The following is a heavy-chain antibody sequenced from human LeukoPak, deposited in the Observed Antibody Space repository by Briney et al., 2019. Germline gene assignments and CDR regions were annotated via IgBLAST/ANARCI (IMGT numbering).Heavy chain of an antibody. CDR3: AGDFDY. V-gene: IGHV3-30-3*01. J-gene: IGHJ4*02. CDR1: GFTFSSYA. CDR2: ISYDGSNK. D-gene: IGHD3-16*01. Sequence: PGGSLRLSCAASGFTFSSYAMHWVRQAPGKGLEWVAVISYDGSNKYYADSVKGRFTISRDNSKNTLYLQMNSLRAEDTAVYYCAGDFDYWGQGTLVTVSS.